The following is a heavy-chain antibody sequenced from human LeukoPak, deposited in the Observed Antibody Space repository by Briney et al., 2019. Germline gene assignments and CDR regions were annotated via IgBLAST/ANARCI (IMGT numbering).Heavy chain of an antibody. D-gene: IGHD1-14*01. V-gene: IGHV4-61*02. Sequence: SETLSLTCTVSGDSISSGDYNWSWIRQPAGKGLEWIGRISSSGSTNYNPSLKSRATISVDASKNQFSLKLTAVTAADTAVYYGAREYRYLCYYFMDVWGKGTTVTVSS. CDR3: AREYRYLCYYFMDV. CDR2: ISSSGST. CDR1: GDSISSGDYN. J-gene: IGHJ6*03.